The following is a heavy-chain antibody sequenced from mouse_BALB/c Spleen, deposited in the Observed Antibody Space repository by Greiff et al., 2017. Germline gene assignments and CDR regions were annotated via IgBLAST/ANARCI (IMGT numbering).Heavy chain of an antibody. CDR2: INPSSGYT. CDR3: ARDGNYLYYFDY. D-gene: IGHD2-1*01. V-gene: IGHV1-4*01. CDR1: GYTFTSYT. J-gene: IGHJ2*01. Sequence: VQLQQSGAELARPGASVKMSCKASGYTFTSYTMHWVKQRPGQGLEWIGYINPSSGYTNYNQKFKDKATLTADKSSSRAYMQLSSLTSEDSAVYYCARDGNYLYYFDYWGQGTTLTVSS.